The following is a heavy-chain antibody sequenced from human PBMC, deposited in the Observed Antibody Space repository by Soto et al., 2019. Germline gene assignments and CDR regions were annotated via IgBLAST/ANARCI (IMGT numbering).Heavy chain of an antibody. Sequence: SVKVSCKASGGTFSSYAISWVRQAPGQGLEWMGGIIPIFGTADYAQKFQGRVTITADESTSTGNMELSSLRSDDTAMYYCARDGVSSTEYTWNYGTYFDYWGQGALVTVSS. V-gene: IGHV1-69*13. CDR3: ARDGVSSTEYTWNYGTYFDY. CDR1: GGTFSSYA. D-gene: IGHD1-7*01. J-gene: IGHJ4*02. CDR2: IIPIFGTA.